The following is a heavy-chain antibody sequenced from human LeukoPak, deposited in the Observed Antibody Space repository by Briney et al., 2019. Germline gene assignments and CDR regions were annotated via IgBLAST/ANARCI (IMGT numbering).Heavy chain of an antibody. V-gene: IGHV3-11*01. Sequence: PGGSLRLSCAASGFTFSSYGMSWIRQTPGKGLEWVSYISSSGSIIYYADSVKGRFTISRDNAKNSVYLQMNSLRAEDTAVYYCARAATYTWNDVNYWGQGTLVTVSS. CDR2: ISSSGSII. D-gene: IGHD1-20*01. CDR3: ARAATYTWNDVNY. J-gene: IGHJ4*02. CDR1: GFTFSSYG.